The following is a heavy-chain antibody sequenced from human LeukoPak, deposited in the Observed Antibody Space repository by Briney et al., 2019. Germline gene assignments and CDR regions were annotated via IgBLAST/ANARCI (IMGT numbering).Heavy chain of an antibody. Sequence: PGGSLRLSCAASGFTFSSYAMSWVRQAPGKGLEWVSAISGSGGSTYYADSVKGRFTISRDNSKNTLYLQMNSLRAEDTAVYYCARVGTRDIVVVPAAIGYYYYGMDVWGQGTMVTVSS. CDR1: GFTFSSYA. D-gene: IGHD2-2*01. CDR3: ARVGTRDIVVVPAAIGYYYYGMDV. J-gene: IGHJ6*02. CDR2: ISGSGGST. V-gene: IGHV3-23*01.